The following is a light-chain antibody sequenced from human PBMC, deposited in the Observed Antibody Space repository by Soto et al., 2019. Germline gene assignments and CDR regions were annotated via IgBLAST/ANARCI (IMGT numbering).Light chain of an antibody. Sequence: DIQMTQSPSTLSGSVGDRVTITCRASQTISSWLAWYQQTPGKAPKLLIYTASTLKSGVPSRFSGSASGTEFPLTISSLQPDDFATYYCQHYNSYSEAFGQGTKVDIK. V-gene: IGKV1-5*03. CDR3: QHYNSYSEA. CDR2: TAS. CDR1: QTISSW. J-gene: IGKJ1*01.